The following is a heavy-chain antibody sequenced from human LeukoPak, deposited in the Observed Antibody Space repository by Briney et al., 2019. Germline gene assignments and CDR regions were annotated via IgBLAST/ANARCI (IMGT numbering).Heavy chain of an antibody. CDR2: IYYSGST. V-gene: IGHV4-39*01. CDR3: ARIKTYCSGGSCYSDYYYYGMDV. CDR1: GGSISSSSYY. J-gene: IGHJ6*02. D-gene: IGHD2-15*01. Sequence: PSETLSLTCTVSGGSISSSSYYWGWIRQPPGKGLEWIGSIYYSGSTYYNPSLKSRVTISVDTSKNQFSLKLSSVTAADTAVYYCARIKTYCSGGSCYSDYYYYGMDVWGQGTTVTVSS.